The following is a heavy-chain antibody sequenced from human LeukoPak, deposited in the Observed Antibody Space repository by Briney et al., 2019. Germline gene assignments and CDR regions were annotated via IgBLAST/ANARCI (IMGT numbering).Heavy chain of an antibody. CDR2: ISGSGGST. Sequence: GGSLRLSCAASGFTFSSYAMSWVRQAPGNGLEWVSAISGSGGSTYYADSVKGRFTISRDDSKNTLYLQMNSLRAEDTAVYYCAKGIVVVPAAMVEAEIFDYWGQGTLVTVSS. D-gene: IGHD2-2*01. CDR1: GFTFSSYA. CDR3: AKGIVVVPAAMVEAEIFDY. J-gene: IGHJ4*02. V-gene: IGHV3-23*01.